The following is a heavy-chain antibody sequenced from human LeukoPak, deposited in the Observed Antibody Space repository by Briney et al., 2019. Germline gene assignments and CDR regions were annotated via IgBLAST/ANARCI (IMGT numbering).Heavy chain of an antibody. CDR1: GFTFGTNA. V-gene: IGHV3-23*01. J-gene: IGHJ4*02. CDR3: AITPGPFDSTRNYYPFDY. Sequence: GGSLRLSCEASGFTFGTNAMSWVRQAPGKGLEWVSGISRGSITYYADSVKGRFTISRDNSKNTLFLQMNSLRAEDTAVYYCAITPGPFDSTRNYYPFDYWGQGTLVTVSS. CDR2: ISRGSIT. D-gene: IGHD3-22*01.